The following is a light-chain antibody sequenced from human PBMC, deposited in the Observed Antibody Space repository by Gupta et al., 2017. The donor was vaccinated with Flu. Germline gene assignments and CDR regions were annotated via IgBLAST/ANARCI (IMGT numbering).Light chain of an antibody. Sequence: SSLSASLGDRGTITCWASQSIGSYLNWYEQKQWKAPRLLINTKSTWERGVPSRFSGSGGGTNVTITISTRQHEEFAAYYCQQTDSIPPWTFGQGTKVEIK. V-gene: IGKV1-39*01. CDR3: QQTDSIPPWT. CDR1: QSIGSY. CDR2: TKS. J-gene: IGKJ1*01.